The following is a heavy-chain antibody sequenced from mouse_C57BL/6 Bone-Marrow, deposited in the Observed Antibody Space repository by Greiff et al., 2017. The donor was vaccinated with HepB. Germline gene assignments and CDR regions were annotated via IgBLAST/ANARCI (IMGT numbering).Heavy chain of an antibody. V-gene: IGHV1-81*01. CDR2: IYPRSGNT. D-gene: IGHD1-1*01. J-gene: IGHJ2*01. Sequence: VKLVESGAELARPGASVKLSCKASGYTFTSYGISWVKQRTGQGLEWIGEIYPRSGNTYYNEKFKGKATLTADKSSSTAYMELRSLTSEDSAVYFCASSIYYYGSSLYYFDYWGQGTTLTVSS. CDR3: ASSIYYYGSSLYYFDY. CDR1: GYTFTSYG.